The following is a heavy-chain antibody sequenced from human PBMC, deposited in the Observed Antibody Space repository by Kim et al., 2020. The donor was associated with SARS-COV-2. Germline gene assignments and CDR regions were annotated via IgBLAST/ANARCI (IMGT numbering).Heavy chain of an antibody. D-gene: IGHD3-22*01. CDR3: ARDPDSSGYWGGPNGITFDY. V-gene: IGHV3-21*01. CDR1: GFTFSSYS. J-gene: IGHJ4*02. Sequence: GGSLRLSCAASGFTFSSYSMNWVRQAPGKGLEWVASISISSSYIYYADSVKGRFTISRDNAKNSLYLQMNSLRAEDTAVYYCARDPDSSGYWGGPNGITFDYWGQGTLVTVSS. CDR2: ISISSSYI.